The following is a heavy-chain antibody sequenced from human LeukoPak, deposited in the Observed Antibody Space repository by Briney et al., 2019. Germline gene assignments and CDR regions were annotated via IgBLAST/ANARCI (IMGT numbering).Heavy chain of an antibody. J-gene: IGHJ6*03. Sequence: NPSETLSLTCTVSGGSISSYYWSWIRQPPGKGLEWIGCVYYGGNTNYNPSPRSRVTISVDKSKNQFSLKLSSVTAADTAVYYCARDSSGWYARFGNYYYMDVWGKGTTVTVSS. D-gene: IGHD6-19*01. V-gene: IGHV4-59*12. CDR1: GGSISSYY. CDR2: VYYGGNT. CDR3: ARDSSGWYARFGNYYYMDV.